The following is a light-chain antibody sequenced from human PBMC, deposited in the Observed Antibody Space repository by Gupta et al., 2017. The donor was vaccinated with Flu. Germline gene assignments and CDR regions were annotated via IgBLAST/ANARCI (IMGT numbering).Light chain of an antibody. CDR2: AAS. CDR1: QSISSY. CDR3: QQSYGTPLT. V-gene: IGKV1-39*01. Sequence: DIQMTQSPSSLSASVGDRVTITCRASQSISSYLNWYQQKSGTAPKLLIYAASSLQSGVPSRFSGSGSGTDFTLTISRLQPEDFATYYCQQSYGTPLTFGQGTKLAIK. J-gene: IGKJ2*01.